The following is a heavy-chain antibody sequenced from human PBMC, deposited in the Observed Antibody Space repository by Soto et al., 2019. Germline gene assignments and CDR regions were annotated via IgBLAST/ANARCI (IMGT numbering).Heavy chain of an antibody. V-gene: IGHV3-53*01. CDR3: ARGPNSDC. D-gene: IGHD1-1*01. J-gene: IGHJ4*02. CDR2: IYSGGNP. CDR1: GFSVGGNY. Sequence: GGSLRLSCAASGFSVGGNYMSWVRQAPGRGLELVSLIYSGGNPFYADSMKGRFTLSRDNSNNMLYLQMDSLRAEDTAVYYCARGPNSDCWGQGALVTVSS.